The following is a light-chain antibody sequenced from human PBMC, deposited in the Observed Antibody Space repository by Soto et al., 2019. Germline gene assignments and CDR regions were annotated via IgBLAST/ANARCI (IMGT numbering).Light chain of an antibody. CDR1: QSISNH. Sequence: DIQMTQSPSSLSASVEDRVIITCRASQSISNHLNWYQQKPGKAPKLLIFAASSLQSGVPSRFSGSRSGLYFTLTISRLQPEDFATYCCQQSYSSPPTFRQGTKVEIK. CDR3: QQSYSSPPT. J-gene: IGKJ1*01. V-gene: IGKV1-39*01. CDR2: AAS.